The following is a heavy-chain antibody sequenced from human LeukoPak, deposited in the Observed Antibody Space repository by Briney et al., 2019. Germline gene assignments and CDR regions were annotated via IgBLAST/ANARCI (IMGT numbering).Heavy chain of an antibody. CDR1: GFTVSSNY. V-gene: IGHV3-23*01. D-gene: IGHD3-9*01. Sequence: GGSLRLSCAASGFTVSSNYMSWVRQAPGKGLEWVSGISGSGGSTYYADSVKGRFTISRDNSKNTLYLQLNSLRAEDTAVYYCAKGDTNYDIMTGYNSFDHWGQGTLVTVSS. CDR3: AKGDTNYDIMTGYNSFDH. CDR2: ISGSGGST. J-gene: IGHJ4*02.